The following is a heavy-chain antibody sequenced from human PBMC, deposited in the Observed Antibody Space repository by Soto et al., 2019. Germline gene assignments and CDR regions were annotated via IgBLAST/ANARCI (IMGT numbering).Heavy chain of an antibody. Sequence: QLHLVQSGAVVKKPGASVTVSCSASGYPVTAYYMHWVRQAPGRGLEWMGGINPATGAAKYTQTFRCRVTMTRDTSTSTVFMELSGLTSEDTAVFYWPRGGGVGVAGSAAFDMWGQGTLVTVSS. D-gene: IGHD6-19*01. CDR1: GYPVTAYY. J-gene: IGHJ3*02. CDR3: PRGGGVGVAGSAAFDM. V-gene: IGHV1-2*02. CDR2: INPATGAA.